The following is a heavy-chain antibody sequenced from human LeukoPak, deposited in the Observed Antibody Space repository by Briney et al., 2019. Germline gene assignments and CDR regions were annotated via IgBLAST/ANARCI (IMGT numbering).Heavy chain of an antibody. Sequence: SETLSLTCTVSGGSISSSSYYWSWIRQPPGKGLEWIGEINHSGSTNYNPSLKSRVTISVDTSKNQFSLKLSSVTAADTAVYYCAVTDYYDGWFDPWGQGTLVTVSS. CDR2: INHSGST. J-gene: IGHJ5*02. CDR3: AVTDYYDGWFDP. CDR1: GGSISSSSYY. D-gene: IGHD3-22*01. V-gene: IGHV4-39*07.